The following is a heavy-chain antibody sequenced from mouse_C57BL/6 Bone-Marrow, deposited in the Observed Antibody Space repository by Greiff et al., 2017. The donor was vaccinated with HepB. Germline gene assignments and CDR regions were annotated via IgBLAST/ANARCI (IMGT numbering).Heavy chain of an antibody. CDR3: ARSRSIYWFAY. J-gene: IGHJ3*01. Sequence: VQLQQSGAELVRPGTSVKVSCKASGYAFTNYLIEWVKQRPGQGLEWIGVINPGSGGTNYNEKFKGKATLTADKSSSTAYMQLSSLTSEDSAVYFCARSRSIYWFAYWGQGTLVTVSA. V-gene: IGHV1-54*01. CDR2: INPGSGGT. D-gene: IGHD5-1*01. CDR1: GYAFTNYL.